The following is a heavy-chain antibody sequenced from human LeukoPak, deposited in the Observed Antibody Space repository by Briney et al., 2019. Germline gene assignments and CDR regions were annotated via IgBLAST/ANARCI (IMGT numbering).Heavy chain of an antibody. V-gene: IGHV3-30-3*01. D-gene: IGHD2-15*01. Sequence: GGSLRLSCAASGFTFSSYAMHWVRQAPGKGLEWVAVISYDGSNKYYADSVKGRFTISRDNSKNTLYLQMNSLRAEDTAVYYCARELDTLPDYWGQGTLVTVSS. CDR3: ARELDTLPDY. J-gene: IGHJ4*02. CDR1: GFTFSSYA. CDR2: ISYDGSNK.